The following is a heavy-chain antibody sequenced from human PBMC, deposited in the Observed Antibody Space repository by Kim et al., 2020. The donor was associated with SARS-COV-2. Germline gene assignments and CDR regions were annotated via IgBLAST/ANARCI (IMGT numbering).Heavy chain of an antibody. CDR2: IIPIFGTA. V-gene: IGHV1-69*13. CDR1: GGTFSSYA. CDR3: ARGELLLWFGEGQLGYYGMDV. J-gene: IGHJ6*02. D-gene: IGHD3-10*01. Sequence: SVKVSCKASGGTFSSYAISWVRQAPGQGLEWMGGIIPIFGTANYAQKFQGRVTITADESTSTAYIELSSLRSEDTAVYYCARGELLLWFGEGQLGYYGMDVWGQGTTVTVSS.